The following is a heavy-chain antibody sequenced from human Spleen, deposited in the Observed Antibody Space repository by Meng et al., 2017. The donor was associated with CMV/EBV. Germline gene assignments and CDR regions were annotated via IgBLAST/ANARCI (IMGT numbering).Heavy chain of an antibody. Sequence: GESLKISCVAYGFTLDSHWMTWVRQAPGKGLEWVSFISSSGTFMYYADSLKGRFTISRDNAKNSLYLQMNSLRDDDTAVYYCARGVDCSGGSCYYTDWGQGTLVTVSS. CDR2: ISSSGTFM. J-gene: IGHJ4*02. V-gene: IGHV3-21*04. D-gene: IGHD2-15*01. CDR3: ARGVDCSGGSCYYTD. CDR1: GFTLDSHW.